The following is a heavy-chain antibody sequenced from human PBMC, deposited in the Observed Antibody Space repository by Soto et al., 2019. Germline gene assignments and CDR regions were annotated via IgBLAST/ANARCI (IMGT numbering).Heavy chain of an antibody. CDR2: IYYSGST. CDR3: ARVYYYDSSGYSYFDY. V-gene: IGHV4-39*01. CDR1: GGSISSSSYY. J-gene: IGHJ4*02. D-gene: IGHD3-22*01. Sequence: SETLSLTCTVSGGSISSSSYYWGWIRQPPGKGLEWIGSIYYSGSTYYNPSLKSRVTISVDTSKNQFSLKLSCVTAADTAVYYCARVYYYDSSGYSYFDYWGQGTLVTVSS.